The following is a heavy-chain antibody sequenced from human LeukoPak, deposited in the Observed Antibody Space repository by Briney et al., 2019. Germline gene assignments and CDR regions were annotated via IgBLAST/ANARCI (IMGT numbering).Heavy chain of an antibody. CDR2: ISSSGSTI. J-gene: IGHJ3*02. D-gene: IGHD5-18*01. V-gene: IGHV3-48*03. CDR1: GFTFSSYE. Sequence: PGGSLRLSCAASGFTFSSYEMNWVRQAPGKGLEWVSYISSSGSTIYYADSVKGRFTISRDNAKNSLYLQMNSLRAEDTALYYCARELPVQLWISDAFDIWGQGTMVTVSS. CDR3: ARELPVQLWISDAFDI.